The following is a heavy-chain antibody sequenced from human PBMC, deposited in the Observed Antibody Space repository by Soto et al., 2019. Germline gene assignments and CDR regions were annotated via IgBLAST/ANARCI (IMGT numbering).Heavy chain of an antibody. V-gene: IGHV4-34*01. Sequence: SETLSLTCGVYGGSFSGYYWSWIRQPPGKGLEWIGEINHSGSTNYNPSLKSRVTISVDTSKNQFSLKLSSVTAADTAVYYCARGRGYSSGWYGDWFDPWGQGTLVTAPQ. D-gene: IGHD6-19*01. J-gene: IGHJ5*02. CDR3: ARGRGYSSGWYGDWFDP. CDR2: INHSGST. CDR1: GGSFSGYY.